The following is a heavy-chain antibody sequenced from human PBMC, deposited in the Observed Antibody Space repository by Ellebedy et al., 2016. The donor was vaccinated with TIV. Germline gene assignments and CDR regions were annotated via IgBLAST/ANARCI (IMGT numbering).Heavy chain of an antibody. CDR2: INHGGYT. J-gene: IGHJ4*02. CDR1: DGSFSGYY. V-gene: IGHV4-34*01. CDR3: ARGGGYSSGWYNY. Sequence: MPSETLSLTCAVHDGSFSGYYWTWIRQPPGKGLEWIGEINHGGYTTYNPSLKSRVTMSIDTSKSQFSLNLSSLTAADTAVYYCARGGGYSSGWYNYWGQGSLVSVSS. D-gene: IGHD6-19*01.